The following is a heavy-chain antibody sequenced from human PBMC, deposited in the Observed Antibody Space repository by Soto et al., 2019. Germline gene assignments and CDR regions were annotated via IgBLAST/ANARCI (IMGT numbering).Heavy chain of an antibody. V-gene: IGHV5-10-1*01. CDR2: IDPSDSYT. CDR1: VYSFTSCW. J-gene: IGHJ5*02. Sequence: GESLKISCKGSVYSFTSCWIGWVRQMPGKGLEWMGRIDPSDSYTNYSPSFQGHVTISADKSISTAYLQWSSLKASDTAMYYCARQNHYYDSSGYYGWFDPWGQGTLVTVS. D-gene: IGHD3-22*01. CDR3: ARQNHYYDSSGYYGWFDP.